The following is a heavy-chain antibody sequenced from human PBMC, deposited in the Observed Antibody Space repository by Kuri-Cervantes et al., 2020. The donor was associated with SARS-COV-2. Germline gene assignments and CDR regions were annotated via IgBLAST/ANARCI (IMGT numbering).Heavy chain of an antibody. CDR1: GFTFSTYA. CDR2: ISDTGGDT. D-gene: IGHD6-19*01. V-gene: IGHV3-23*01. Sequence: GGSLRLSCAASGFTFSTYAMSWVRQAPGKGLEWVSIISDTGGDTFYADSVKGRFTISRDNSKNTLYLQMNSLRAEDTAVYYCALASGIAVAGQNYWGQGTLVTVSS. CDR3: ALASGIAVAGQNY. J-gene: IGHJ4*02.